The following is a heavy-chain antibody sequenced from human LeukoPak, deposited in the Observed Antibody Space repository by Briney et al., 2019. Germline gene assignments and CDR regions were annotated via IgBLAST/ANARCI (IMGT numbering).Heavy chain of an antibody. Sequence: PSETLSLTCTVSGGSISSSSYYWGWIRQPPGKGLEWIGSIYYSGSTYYNPSLKSRVTISVDTSKNQFSLKLSSVTAADTAVYYCAREREAILSYCGGDCLYFDYWGQGTLVTVSS. CDR3: AREREAILSYCGGDCLYFDY. D-gene: IGHD2-21*01. CDR1: GGSISSSSYY. CDR2: IYYSGST. V-gene: IGHV4-39*02. J-gene: IGHJ4*02.